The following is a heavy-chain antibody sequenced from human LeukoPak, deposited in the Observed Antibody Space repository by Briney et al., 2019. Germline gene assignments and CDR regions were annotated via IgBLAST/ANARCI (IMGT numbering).Heavy chain of an antibody. CDR3: ARGITMVRGVIADYYYYYMDV. CDR2: IYYSGST. V-gene: IGHV4-59*01. Sequence: SETLSLTCTVSGGSISSYYWSWIRQPPGKGLEWIGYIYYSGSTNYNPSLKSRVTISVDTSKNQFSLKLSSVTAADTAVYYCARGITMVRGVIADYYYYYMDVWGKGTTVTVSS. D-gene: IGHD3-10*01. CDR1: GGSISSYY. J-gene: IGHJ6*03.